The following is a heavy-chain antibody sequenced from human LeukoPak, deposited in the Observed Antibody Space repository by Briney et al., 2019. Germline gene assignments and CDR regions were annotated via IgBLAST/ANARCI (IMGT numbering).Heavy chain of an antibody. V-gene: IGHV3-21*01. J-gene: IGHJ4*02. CDR1: GFTFSSYS. CDR3: ARGSGSGSYYRY. Sequence: GGSLRLSCAASGFTFSSYSMNWVRQAPGKGLEWVSSISSSSYIYYADSVKGRFTISRDNAKNSLYLQMNSLRAEDTAVYYCARGSGSGSYYRYWGQGTLVTVSS. CDR2: ISSSSYI. D-gene: IGHD3-10*01.